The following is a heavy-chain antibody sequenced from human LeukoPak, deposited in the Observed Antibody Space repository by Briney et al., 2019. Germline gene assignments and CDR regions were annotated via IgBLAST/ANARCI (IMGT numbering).Heavy chain of an antibody. D-gene: IGHD3-3*01. V-gene: IGHV1-69*13. CDR1: GGTFSSYA. Sequence: SVKVSCKASGGTFSSYAISWVRQAPGQELEWMGGMIPILGTANYAQKFQGRVTITADESTSTAYVELSSLRSEDTAVYYCARPRGAITIFGVAQSYGMDVWGQGTTVTVSS. CDR2: MIPILGTA. J-gene: IGHJ6*02. CDR3: ARPRGAITIFGVAQSYGMDV.